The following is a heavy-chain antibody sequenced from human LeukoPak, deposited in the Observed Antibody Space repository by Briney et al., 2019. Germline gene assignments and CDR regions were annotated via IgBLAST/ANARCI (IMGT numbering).Heavy chain of an antibody. Sequence: NPSETLSLTCAVYGGSFSGYYWSWIRQPPGKGLEWIGEINHSGSTNYNPSLKSRVTISVDTSKNQFSLKLSSVTAADTAVYYCAREREYYDSTQTPYYFDYWGQGTLVTVSS. V-gene: IGHV4-34*01. CDR2: INHSGST. D-gene: IGHD3-3*01. CDR1: GGSFSGYY. J-gene: IGHJ4*02. CDR3: AREREYYDSTQTPYYFDY.